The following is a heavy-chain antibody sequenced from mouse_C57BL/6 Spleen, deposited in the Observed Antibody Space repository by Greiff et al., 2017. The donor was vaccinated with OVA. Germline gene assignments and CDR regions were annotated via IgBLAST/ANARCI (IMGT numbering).Heavy chain of an antibody. CDR1: GFNIKDDY. Sequence: EVKLMESGAELVRPGASAKLSCTASGFNIKDDYMHWVKQRPEQGLEWIGWIDPENGDTEYASKFQGKATITADTSSNTAYLQLSSLTSEDTAVYYCIVYDGYRFAYWGQGTLVTVSA. D-gene: IGHD2-3*01. J-gene: IGHJ3*01. CDR3: IVYDGYRFAY. CDR2: IDPENGDT. V-gene: IGHV14-4*01.